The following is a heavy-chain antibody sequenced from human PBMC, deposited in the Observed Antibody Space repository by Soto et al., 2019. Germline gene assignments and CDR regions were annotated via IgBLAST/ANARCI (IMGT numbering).Heavy chain of an antibody. CDR2: ISYDGHNK. V-gene: IGHV3-30*18. CDR3: AKELQAYGDYNYYYYGMDV. Sequence: QVQLVESGGGVVQPGGSLRLSCTASGFTFTTFGIHWVRQAPGKGLEWVALISYDGHNKYYSDSVKGRFNISRDNYKNTLSLQMNSLRAEDTAVYYCAKELQAYGDYNYYYYGMDVWGQGTTVSVSS. D-gene: IGHD4-17*01. J-gene: IGHJ6*02. CDR1: GFTFTTFG.